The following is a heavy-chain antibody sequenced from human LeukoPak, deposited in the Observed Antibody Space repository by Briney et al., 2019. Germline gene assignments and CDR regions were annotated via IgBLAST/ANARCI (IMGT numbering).Heavy chain of an antibody. CDR2: FDSEDGET. J-gene: IGHJ4*02. CDR1: GYTLTELS. D-gene: IGHD5-12*01. CDR3: ARDIVATIWKIIDY. Sequence: GASVKVSCKVSGYTLTELSMHWVRQVPGKGLEWMGGFDSEDGETIYAQKFQGRVAMTEDTSTSTAYMELRSLRSDDTAVYYCARDIVATIWKIIDYWGQGTLVTVSS. V-gene: IGHV1-24*01.